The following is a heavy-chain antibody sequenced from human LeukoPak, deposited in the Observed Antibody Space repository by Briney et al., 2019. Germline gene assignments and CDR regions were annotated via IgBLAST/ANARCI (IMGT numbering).Heavy chain of an antibody. CDR3: ARVGAFSAINY. J-gene: IGHJ4*02. Sequence: GGSLRLSCAASGFTFSTYDMNWVRQAPGKGLEWVSYISSSSSDTHYADSVKGRFTISRDNADNSLYLQMNSLRAEDTAVYYCARVGAFSAINYWGQGTLVTVSS. V-gene: IGHV3-21*06. D-gene: IGHD5-18*01. CDR1: GFTFSTYD. CDR2: ISSSSSDT.